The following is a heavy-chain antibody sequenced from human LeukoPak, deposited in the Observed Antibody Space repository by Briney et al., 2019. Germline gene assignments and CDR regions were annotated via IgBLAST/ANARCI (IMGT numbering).Heavy chain of an antibody. V-gene: IGHV3-21*01. Sequence: GGSLRLSCAASGFTFSSYSMNWVRQAPGKGLEWVSSISSSSSYIYYADSVKGRFTISRDNAKNSLYLQMNSLRAEDTAVYYCAKGTGDSLYYYYYMDVWGKGTTVTVSS. CDR2: ISSSSSYI. D-gene: IGHD7-27*01. J-gene: IGHJ6*03. CDR1: GFTFSSYS. CDR3: AKGTGDSLYYYYYMDV.